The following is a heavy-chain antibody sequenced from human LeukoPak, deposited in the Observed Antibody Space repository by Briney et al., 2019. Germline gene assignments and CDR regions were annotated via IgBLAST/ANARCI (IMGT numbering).Heavy chain of an antibody. Sequence: PGGSLRLSCAASGFTFSDYYMSWIRQAPGEGLEWVSYISSSGSTIYYADSVKGRFTISRDNAKNSLYLQMNSLRAEDTAVYYCARAQPVATIFPSSDYYFDYWGQGTLVTVSS. V-gene: IGHV3-11*01. CDR2: ISSSGSTI. J-gene: IGHJ4*02. CDR3: ARAQPVATIFPSSDYYFDY. D-gene: IGHD5-12*01. CDR1: GFTFSDYY.